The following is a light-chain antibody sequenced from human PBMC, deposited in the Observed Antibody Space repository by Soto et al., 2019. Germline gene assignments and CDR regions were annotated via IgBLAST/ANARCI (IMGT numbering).Light chain of an antibody. Sequence: QSALTQPPSVSGSPGQSVTISCTGTSSDVGSYNRVSWYQQPPGTAPKLMIYDVSNRPSGVPDRFSGSKSDNTASLTISGLQAEDEADYYCSSYTSSITYVFGTGTKVTVL. CDR2: DVS. J-gene: IGLJ1*01. CDR3: SSYTSSITYV. CDR1: SSDVGSYNR. V-gene: IGLV2-18*02.